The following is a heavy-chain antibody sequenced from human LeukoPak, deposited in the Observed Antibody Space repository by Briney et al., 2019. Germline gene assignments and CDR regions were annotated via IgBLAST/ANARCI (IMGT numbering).Heavy chain of an antibody. CDR3: ARVTLWFGETGHFDY. Sequence: ASVKVSCKASRYTFTSYGISWVRQAPGQGLQWMGWISIYNGNTNYAQNLQGRVTMTPDTSTSTAYMELRGLRSDDTAVYYCARVTLWFGETGHFDYWGQGTLVTVSS. CDR1: RYTFTSYG. J-gene: IGHJ4*02. CDR2: ISIYNGNT. V-gene: IGHV1-18*01. D-gene: IGHD3-10*01.